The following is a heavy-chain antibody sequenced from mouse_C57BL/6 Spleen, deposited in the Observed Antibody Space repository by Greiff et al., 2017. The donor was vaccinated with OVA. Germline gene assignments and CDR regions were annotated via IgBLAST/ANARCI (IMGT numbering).Heavy chain of an antibody. CDR3: ARGTVVAPHYAMDY. Sequence: QVQLQQSGAELVRPGTSVKVSCKASGYAFTNYLIEWVKQRPGQGLEWIGVINPGSGGTNYNEKFKGKATLTADKSSSTAYMQISSLTSEDSAVYFCARGTVVAPHYAMDYWGQGTSVTVSS. V-gene: IGHV1-54*01. CDR2: INPGSGGT. J-gene: IGHJ4*01. D-gene: IGHD1-1*01. CDR1: GYAFTNYL.